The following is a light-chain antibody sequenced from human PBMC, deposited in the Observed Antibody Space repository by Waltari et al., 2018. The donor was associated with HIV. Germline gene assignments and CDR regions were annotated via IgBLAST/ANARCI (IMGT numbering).Light chain of an antibody. Sequence: QSALTQPASVSGSPGQSITVSCTGTSSAIGAYDFVSWYQQTPGTAPKLVIYAVAYRPSGISHRFSGSKSGNTASLTISGLQTEDEADYYCSSFTTSDTLLFGGGTKVTVL. CDR1: SSAIGAYDF. V-gene: IGLV2-14*01. CDR2: AVA. J-gene: IGLJ2*01. CDR3: SSFTTSDTLL.